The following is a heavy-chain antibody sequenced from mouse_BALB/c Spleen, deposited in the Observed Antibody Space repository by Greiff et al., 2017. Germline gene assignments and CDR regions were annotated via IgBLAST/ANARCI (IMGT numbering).Heavy chain of an antibody. Sequence: QVQLQQSGAELVKPGASVKLSCKASGYTFTSYYMYWVKQRPGQGLEWIGEINPSNGGTNFNEKFKIKATLSVDKSSSTAYMQLSSLTSEDSAVYYCTRDGSSYGWFAYWGQGTLVTVSA. J-gene: IGHJ3*01. CDR1: GYTFTSYY. CDR2: INPSNGGT. CDR3: TRDGSSYGWFAY. D-gene: IGHD1-1*01. V-gene: IGHV1S81*02.